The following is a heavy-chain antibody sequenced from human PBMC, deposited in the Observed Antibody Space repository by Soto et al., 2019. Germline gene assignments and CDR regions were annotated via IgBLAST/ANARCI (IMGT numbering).Heavy chain of an antibody. J-gene: IGHJ4*02. D-gene: IGHD6-19*01. V-gene: IGHV3-30*03. CDR2: VSHDGRNT. CDR3: TTVGRQWLVISDFNY. CDR1: GFTFSDYA. Sequence: VQLVESGGGVVQPGRSLRLSCAAPGFTFSDYATHWVRQATGKGLEWVAVVSHDGRNTHYADSVKGRFTISRHSSKNTVSLEMTSLRAADTSVYYCTTVGRQWLVISDFNYWGQGALVNGSS.